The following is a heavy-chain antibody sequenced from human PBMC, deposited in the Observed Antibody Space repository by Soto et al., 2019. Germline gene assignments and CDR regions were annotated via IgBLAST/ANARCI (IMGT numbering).Heavy chain of an antibody. CDR2: IHSDGSST. D-gene: IGHD1-26*01. Sequence: EVQLLESGGGLVQPGESLRLSCAASGFTFSYYWMHWVRQAPGMGLVWVSRIHSDGSSTTYADSVKGRFTISRDNARNTLYLQMNSLRAEDTAVYYCARGDRGAFDLWGQGPVLTVSS. CDR1: GFTFSYYW. V-gene: IGHV3-74*01. J-gene: IGHJ3*01. CDR3: ARGDRGAFDL.